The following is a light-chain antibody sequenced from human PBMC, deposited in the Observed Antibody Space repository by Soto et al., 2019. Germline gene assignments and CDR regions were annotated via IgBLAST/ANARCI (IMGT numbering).Light chain of an antibody. CDR1: QSIASY. J-gene: IGKJ1*01. CDR3: QHYNSYSEA. V-gene: IGKV1-5*01. Sequence: DIQMTQSPSSLSASVGDRVTITCRASQSIASYLTWYQQKPGKAPKILIYAASNLQSGVPSRFSGSGSGTEFTLTISSLQPDDFATYYCQHYNSYSEAFGQGTKVDIK. CDR2: AAS.